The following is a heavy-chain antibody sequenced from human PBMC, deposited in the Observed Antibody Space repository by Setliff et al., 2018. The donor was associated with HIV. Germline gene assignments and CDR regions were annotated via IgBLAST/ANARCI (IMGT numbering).Heavy chain of an antibody. Sequence: GGSLRLSCAASGFTFSTSGMNWVRQAPGKGLEWVSSISSRGGSVYYADSVRGRFTISRDNANNSLYLQMNSLRAEDTAVYYCARDQEHIIVVSATGNMPGYLHYYYMDVWGKGSTVTVSS. CDR1: GFTFSTSG. V-gene: IGHV3-21*01. J-gene: IGHJ6*03. CDR3: ARDQEHIIVVSATGNMPGYLHYYYMDV. CDR2: ISSRGGSV. D-gene: IGHD2-2*01.